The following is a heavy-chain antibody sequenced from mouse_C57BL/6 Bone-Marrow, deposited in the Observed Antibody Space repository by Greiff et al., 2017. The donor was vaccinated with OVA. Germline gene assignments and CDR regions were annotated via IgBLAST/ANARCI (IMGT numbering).Heavy chain of an antibody. J-gene: IGHJ3*01. Sequence: QVQLQQSGPELVKPGASVKISCKASGYAFSSSWMNWVKQRPGKGLEWIGRIYPGDGDTNYNGKFKGKATLTADKSSSTAYMQLSSLTSEDSAVYFCARKEVTGTFAYWGQGTLVTVSA. CDR2: IYPGDGDT. D-gene: IGHD4-1*01. CDR1: GYAFSSSW. V-gene: IGHV1-82*01. CDR3: ARKEVTGTFAY.